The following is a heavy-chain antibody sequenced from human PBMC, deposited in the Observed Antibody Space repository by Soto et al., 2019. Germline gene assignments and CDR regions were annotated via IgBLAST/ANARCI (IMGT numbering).Heavy chain of an antibody. CDR2: ISAYNGNT. V-gene: IGHV1-18*01. D-gene: IGHD6-19*01. CDR3: ARVDRGWYGIRYYYYGMDV. Sequence: QVQLVQSGAEVKKPGASVKVSCKASGYTFTSYGISWVRQAPGQGLEWMGWISAYNGNTNYAQKLQGRVTMTTDTXXSXAXXELRSLRSDDTAVYYCARVDRGWYGIRYYYYGMDVWGQGTTVTVSS. J-gene: IGHJ6*02. CDR1: GYTFTSYG.